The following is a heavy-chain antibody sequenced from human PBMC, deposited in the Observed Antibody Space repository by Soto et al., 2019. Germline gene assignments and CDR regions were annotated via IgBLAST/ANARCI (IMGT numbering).Heavy chain of an antibody. J-gene: IGHJ4*02. Sequence: GGSLRLSCAASGFTFSSYGMHWVRQAPGKGLEWVAVISYDGSNKYYADSVKGRFTISRDNSKNTLYLQMNSLRAEDTAVYYCAKHSPCGGDCYFFDYWGQGTLVTVSS. V-gene: IGHV3-30*18. CDR1: GFTFSSYG. CDR3: AKHSPCGGDCYFFDY. D-gene: IGHD2-21*02. CDR2: ISYDGSNK.